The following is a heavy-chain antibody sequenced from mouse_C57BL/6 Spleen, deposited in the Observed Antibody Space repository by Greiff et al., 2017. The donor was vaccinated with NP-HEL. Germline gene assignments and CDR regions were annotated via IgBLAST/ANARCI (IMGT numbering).Heavy chain of an antibody. D-gene: IGHD4-1*01. CDR2: ISSGSSTI. J-gene: IGHJ4*01. CDR3: ARANWVYAMDY. V-gene: IGHV5-17*01. Sequence: EVQRVESGGGLVKPGGSLKLSCAASGFTFSDYGMHWVRQAPEKGLEWVAYISSGSSTIYYADTVKGRFTISRDNAKNTLFLQMTSLRSEDTAMYYCARANWVYAMDYWGQGTSVTVSS. CDR1: GFTFSDYG.